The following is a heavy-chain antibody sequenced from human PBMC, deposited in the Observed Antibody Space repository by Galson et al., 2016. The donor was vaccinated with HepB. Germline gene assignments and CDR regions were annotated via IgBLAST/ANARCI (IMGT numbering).Heavy chain of an antibody. CDR3: PRREDGYSSAYHFDY. J-gene: IGHJ4*02. CDR1: GGSIGRNTYY. Sequence: SETLSLTCRLSGGSIGRNTYYWGWIRQPPGKGLEWIGSLFYTGTTFYNPSLKSRVSISVDTSKSQFSLNLNSVTAADTAFYYCPRREDGYSSAYHFDYWGRGTLVTVSS. V-gene: IGHV4-39*01. CDR2: LFYTGTT. D-gene: IGHD5-24*01.